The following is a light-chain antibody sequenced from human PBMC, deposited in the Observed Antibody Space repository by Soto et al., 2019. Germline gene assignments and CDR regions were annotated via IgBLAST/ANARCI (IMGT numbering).Light chain of an antibody. V-gene: IGKV1-8*01. Sequence: IWMTQSPSLLSASTGDRVTITCRASQGISSYLAWYQQKPGKAPKLLIYAASTLQSGVPSRFSGSGSGTDVTLTISCLQSEDFATYYCQQYYSYPRTFGGGTKVDIK. CDR2: AAS. J-gene: IGKJ4*01. CDR1: QGISSY. CDR3: QQYYSYPRT.